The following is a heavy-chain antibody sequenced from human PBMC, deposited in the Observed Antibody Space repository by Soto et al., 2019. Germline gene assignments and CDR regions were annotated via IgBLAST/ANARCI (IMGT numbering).Heavy chain of an antibody. CDR3: ARYCYGSDCQYFDF. Sequence: PGGSLRPSCATSGFTFSSYGMHWVLQAPGKGLDWVAVIWYDGSNKYYVDSVTGRFTISRDNSKNTLYLQMNSLRAEDTAIYYRARYCYGSDCQYFDFWGQGTLVTVSS. CDR1: GFTFSSYG. V-gene: IGHV3-33*01. D-gene: IGHD3-10*01. J-gene: IGHJ4*02. CDR2: IWYDGSNK.